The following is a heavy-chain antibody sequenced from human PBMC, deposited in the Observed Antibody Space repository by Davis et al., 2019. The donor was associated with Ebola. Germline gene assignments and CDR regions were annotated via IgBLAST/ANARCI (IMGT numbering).Heavy chain of an antibody. CDR3: ARVGPGYSSYHYYYYYGMDV. V-gene: IGHV3-21*01. CDR2: ISSSSSYI. J-gene: IGHJ6*02. D-gene: IGHD6-19*01. Sequence: GGSLRLSCAASGFTFSSYSMNWVRQAPGKGLEWVSSISSSSSYIYYAGSVKGRFTISRDNSKNTLYLQMNSLRAEDTAVYYCARVGPGYSSYHYYYYYGMDVWGQGTTVTVSS. CDR1: GFTFSSYS.